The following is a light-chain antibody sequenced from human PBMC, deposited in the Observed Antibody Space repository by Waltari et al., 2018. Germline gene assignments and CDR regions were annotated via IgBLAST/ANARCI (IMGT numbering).Light chain of an antibody. CDR1: QSISDL. J-gene: IGKJ1*01. CDR2: SAS. CDR3: QQGYGSPRT. V-gene: IGKV1-39*01. Sequence: IEMTQFPSYLSASVCDNVPITCRASQSISDLLHWYHQKPGPAPRLLISSASTLQRGVPSRFTGSGSGTYFSLNITSLQSDDFGVFFCQQGYGSPRTFGQGTRVEVK.